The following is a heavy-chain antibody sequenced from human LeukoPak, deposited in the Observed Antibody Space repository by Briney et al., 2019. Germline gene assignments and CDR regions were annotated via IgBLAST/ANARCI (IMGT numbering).Heavy chain of an antibody. V-gene: IGHV1-2*02. CDR2: INPNSGGT. CDR1: GYSFNDKY. D-gene: IGHD6-19*01. Sequence: ASVKVSCKASGYSFNDKYLHWVRQAPGQGLEWMGSINPNSGGTNYAQKFQGRVTMTTDTSMSTAYMELSRLTSDDTAVYYCARSFSGWYGDAFDIWGQGTMVTVSS. J-gene: IGHJ3*02. CDR3: ARSFSGWYGDAFDI.